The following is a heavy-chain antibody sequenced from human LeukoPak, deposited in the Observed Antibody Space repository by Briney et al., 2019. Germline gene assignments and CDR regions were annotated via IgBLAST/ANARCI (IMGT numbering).Heavy chain of an antibody. V-gene: IGHV1-46*01. CDR1: GYSFTSHY. CDR2: IIPSGEST. J-gene: IGHJ4*02. D-gene: IGHD3-10*01. Sequence: GASVKLSCKTSGYSFTSHYIHWVRQAPGQGLEWMGTIIPSGESTTYAQKLQGRVTMTRDTSTSTVYMELSSLRPDDTALYYCARAGMWYGGGGYWGQGTLVTASS. CDR3: ARAGMWYGGGGY.